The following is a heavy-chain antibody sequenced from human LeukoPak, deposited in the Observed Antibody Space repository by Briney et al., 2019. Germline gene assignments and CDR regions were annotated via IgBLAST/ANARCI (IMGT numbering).Heavy chain of an antibody. J-gene: IGHJ4*02. CDR3: ARGRLLSSP. Sequence: SETLSLTCSVSGGSITSYYWSWIRQPPGKGLEWIGHVSDGGRTNYSPSLRSRVSISVDTSKNQFSLKLNSVTAADTAVYYCARGRLLSSPWGQGTLVTVSS. CDR1: GGSITSYY. CDR2: VSDGGRT. V-gene: IGHV4-59*01. D-gene: IGHD1-26*01.